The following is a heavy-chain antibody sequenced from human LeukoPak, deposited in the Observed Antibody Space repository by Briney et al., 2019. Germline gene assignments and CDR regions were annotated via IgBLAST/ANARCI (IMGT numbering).Heavy chain of an antibody. CDR3: AKDDGWVQYAN. D-gene: IGHD5-24*01. Sequence: GGSLRLSCAASGFTFSSYSMNWVRQAPGKGLEWVSSISSSSSYIYYADSVKGRFTISRDNAKNSLYLQMNSLRAEDTAVYYCAKDDGWVQYANWGQGTLVTVSS. V-gene: IGHV3-21*01. CDR1: GFTFSSYS. J-gene: IGHJ4*02. CDR2: ISSSSSYI.